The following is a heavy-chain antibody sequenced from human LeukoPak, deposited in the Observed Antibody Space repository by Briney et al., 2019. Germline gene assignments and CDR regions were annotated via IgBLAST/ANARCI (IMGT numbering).Heavy chain of an antibody. CDR3: ARPHRNYYYGMDV. Sequence: GGSLRLSCAASGFTFSSSAMSWVRQAPGKGLEWVSVIYSGGSTYYADSVKGRFTISRDNSKNTLYLQMNSLRAEDTAVYYCARPHRNYYYGMDVWGQGTTVTVSS. CDR2: IYSGGST. J-gene: IGHJ6*02. V-gene: IGHV3-53*01. CDR1: GFTFSSSA.